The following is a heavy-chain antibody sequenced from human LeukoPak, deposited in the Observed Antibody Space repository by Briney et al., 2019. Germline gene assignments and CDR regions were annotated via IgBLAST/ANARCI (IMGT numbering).Heavy chain of an antibody. J-gene: IGHJ4*02. Sequence: WASVKVSCKASLGTFSSYVLSWVRQTPGRGPECMGRIIPSLGIANYAQKFQGRVTITADKSTSTVYMELSSLRSEDTAVYYCARDYRLERPTTVAFDFWGQGTLVTVSS. D-gene: IGHD4-23*01. CDR1: LGTFSSYV. V-gene: IGHV1-69*04. CDR3: ARDYRLERPTTVAFDF. CDR2: IIPSLGIA.